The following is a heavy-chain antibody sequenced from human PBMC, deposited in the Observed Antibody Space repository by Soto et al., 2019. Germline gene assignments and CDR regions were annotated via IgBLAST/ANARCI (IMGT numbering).Heavy chain of an antibody. V-gene: IGHV3-74*01. CDR2: INNVATRK. CDR3: ARVNDTDDY. D-gene: IGHD1-1*01. J-gene: IGHJ4*02. CDR1: EFASVRYG. Sequence: EVHLVESGGGSFEPGGPLGFSVPAPEFASVRYGWHWVRQAPGGGLMWVSRINNVATRKNYRDSVKGRFTVSRDNAKNTVYLQMDSLRAEDTALYYCARVNDTDDYWGQGTLVIVSS.